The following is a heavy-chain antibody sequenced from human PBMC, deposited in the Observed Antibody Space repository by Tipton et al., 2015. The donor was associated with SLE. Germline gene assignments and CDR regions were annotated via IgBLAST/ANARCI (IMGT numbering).Heavy chain of an antibody. CDR2: IHHSGTT. D-gene: IGHD3-10*01. Sequence: TLSLTCTVSGGSISSGDYYWNWIRQPPGKGLEWIGEIHHSGTTNPNPSLKSRVTISADTSKNQFSLKLSSVTAADTAVYYCARVLMGFGEPRAPTRGYYYYMDVWGKGTTATVSS. CDR3: ARVLMGFGEPRAPTRGYYYYMDV. V-gene: IGHV4-39*07. CDR1: GGSISSGDYY. J-gene: IGHJ6*03.